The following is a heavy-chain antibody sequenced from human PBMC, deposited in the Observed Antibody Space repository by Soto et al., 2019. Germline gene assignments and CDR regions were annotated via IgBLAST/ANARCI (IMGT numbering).Heavy chain of an antibody. CDR1: GFTVSSNY. CDR3: AKSGYTPSNWFDP. Sequence: PGGSPSLSCAASGFTVSSNYMSWVRPAPGKGLEWVSVIYSCGSTYYADSVKGRFTISRDNSKNTLYLQMNSLRAEDTAIYYCAKSGYTPSNWFDPWGQGTLVTVSS. J-gene: IGHJ5*02. D-gene: IGHD5-18*01. V-gene: IGHV3-53*01. CDR2: IYSCGST.